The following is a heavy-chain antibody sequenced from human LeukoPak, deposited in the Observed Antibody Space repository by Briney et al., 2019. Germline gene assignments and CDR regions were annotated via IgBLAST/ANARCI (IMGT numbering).Heavy chain of an antibody. CDR1: GYTLTELS. CDR3: ATDRARGSVPYYDFWSGSRVYYYGMGV. J-gene: IGHJ6*02. D-gene: IGHD3-3*01. Sequence: ASVKVSCKVSGYTLTELSMHWVRQAPGKGLEWMGGFDPEDGETIYAQKFQGRVTMTEDTSTDTAYMELSSLRSEDTAVYYCATDRARGSVPYYDFWSGSRVYYYGMGVWGQGTTVTVSS. V-gene: IGHV1-24*01. CDR2: FDPEDGET.